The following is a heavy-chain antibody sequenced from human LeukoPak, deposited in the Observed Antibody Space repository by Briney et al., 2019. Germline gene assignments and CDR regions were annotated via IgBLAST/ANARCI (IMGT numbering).Heavy chain of an antibody. V-gene: IGHV3-23*01. J-gene: IGHJ4*02. D-gene: IGHD3-22*01. Sequence: QTGGSLRLSCAASGFTFSSYAMSWVRQAPGKGLEWVSAISGSGGSTYYADSVKGRFTISRDNSKNTLYLQMNSLRAEDTAVYYCAKAHVDSSGYRTTPTAIDYWGQGTLVTVSS. CDR1: GFTFSSYA. CDR3: AKAHVDSSGYRTTPTAIDY. CDR2: ISGSGGST.